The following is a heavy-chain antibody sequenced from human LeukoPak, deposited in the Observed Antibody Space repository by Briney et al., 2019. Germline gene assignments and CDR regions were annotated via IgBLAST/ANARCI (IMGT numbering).Heavy chain of an antibody. Sequence: SETLSLTCAVYGGSFSGYYWSWIRQPPGKGLEWIGEINHSGSTNYNPSLKSRVTISVDTSKNQFSLKLSSVTAADTAVYYCARSGERPFDYWGQGTLVTVSS. J-gene: IGHJ4*02. CDR1: GGSFSGYY. D-gene: IGHD1-1*01. V-gene: IGHV4-34*01. CDR2: INHSGST. CDR3: ARSGERPFDY.